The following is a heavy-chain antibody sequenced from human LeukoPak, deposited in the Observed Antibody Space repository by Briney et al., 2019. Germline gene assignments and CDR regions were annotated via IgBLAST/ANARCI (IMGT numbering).Heavy chain of an antibody. CDR1: GLTFSSYN. J-gene: IGHJ4*02. CDR2: ISSSSSYI. CDR3: TRDLEVAAAPDY. V-gene: IGHV3-21*01. D-gene: IGHD2-15*01. Sequence: GGPLRFSCAASGLTFSSYNMNWVGQAPGKGLDWVSSISSSSSYIYYADSVKGRFTISRDNAKNSLYLQMNSLRAEDTSVYYCTRDLEVAAAPDYWGQGTLVTVSS.